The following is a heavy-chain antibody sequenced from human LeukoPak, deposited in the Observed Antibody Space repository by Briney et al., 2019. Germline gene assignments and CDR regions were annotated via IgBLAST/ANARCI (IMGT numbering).Heavy chain of an antibody. CDR3: AKSFWWFGEFSPFDY. CDR1: GFIFNNYW. Sequence: GGSLRLSCVASGFIFNNYWMRWVRQAPGKGLEWVSYISSSSTTTYISGSSTTISYADSVKGRFTPSRDHANNSLYLQMNSLRAEDTAVYYCAKSFWWFGEFSPFDYWGQGTLVTVSS. CDR2: ISGSSTTI. J-gene: IGHJ4*02. V-gene: IGHV3-48*04. D-gene: IGHD3-10*01.